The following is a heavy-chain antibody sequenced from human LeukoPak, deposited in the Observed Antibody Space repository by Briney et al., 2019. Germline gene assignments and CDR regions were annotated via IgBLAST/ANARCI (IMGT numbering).Heavy chain of an antibody. Sequence: GGSLRLSCAASGFSFSSYAMSWVRQAPGKGLKWVSVISSSGGNTYYADSVKGRFTISRDNSKNTLYLQMNSLRAEDTAVYYCARDFSAGAEFFQHWGQGTLVTVSS. J-gene: IGHJ1*01. CDR3: ARDFSAGAEFFQH. CDR2: ISSSGGNT. CDR1: GFSFSSYA. V-gene: IGHV3-23*01. D-gene: IGHD3/OR15-3a*01.